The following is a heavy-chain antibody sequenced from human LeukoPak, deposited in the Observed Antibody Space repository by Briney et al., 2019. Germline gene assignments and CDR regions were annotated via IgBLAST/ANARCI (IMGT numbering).Heavy chain of an antibody. D-gene: IGHD6-19*01. J-gene: IGHJ6*02. CDR2: ISGSGGST. Sequence: GASLRLSCAASGFTFSSYALSWVRQAPGKGLEWVAAISGSGGSTYYADSVKGRFTISRDNSKNTLYLQMNSLRAEDTAVYYCAKDHSAVAEYYGMDVWGQGTTVTVSS. CDR3: AKDHSAVAEYYGMDV. V-gene: IGHV3-23*01. CDR1: GFTFSSYA.